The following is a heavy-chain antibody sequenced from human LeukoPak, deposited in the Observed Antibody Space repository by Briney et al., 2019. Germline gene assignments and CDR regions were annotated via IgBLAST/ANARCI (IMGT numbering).Heavy chain of an antibody. CDR3: ARDRFYS. J-gene: IGHJ4*02. Sequence: GGSLRLSCATSGFGFSDQYMDWVRQAPGKGLEWVGRSRNKVNSYSTEYAASVKGRFTISRDDSKTSVYLQMNSLKTEDTAVYYCARDRFYSWGQGTLVTVSS. CDR1: GFGFSDQY. D-gene: IGHD1-26*01. V-gene: IGHV3-72*01. CDR2: SRNKVNSYST.